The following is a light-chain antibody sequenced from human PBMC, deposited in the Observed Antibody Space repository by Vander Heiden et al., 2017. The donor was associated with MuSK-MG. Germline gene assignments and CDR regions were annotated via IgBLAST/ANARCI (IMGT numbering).Light chain of an antibody. CDR2: DAS. J-gene: IGKJ5*01. V-gene: IGKV3-11*01. CDR3: QQRNYWPMT. Sequence: EIVLTQSPATLSLSPGERATLSCRASQTVSRYIAWYQQKPGQAPRLLIYDASNRATGIPARFSGSGSGTDFTLTISSLEPEDIAVYYCQQRNYWPMTFGQGTRLEIK. CDR1: QTVSRY.